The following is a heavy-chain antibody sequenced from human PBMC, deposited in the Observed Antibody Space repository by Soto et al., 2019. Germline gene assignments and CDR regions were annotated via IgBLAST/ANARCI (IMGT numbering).Heavy chain of an antibody. CDR3: AKSAHLRDGDCAVADY. CDR1: GFTFNNYG. J-gene: IGHJ4*02. D-gene: IGHD2-21*02. Sequence: QVQLVESGGGVVQPGRSLRLSCAASGFTFNNYGMHWVRQAPGKGLEWVAAISYDGSNIYYADSVKGRFTISRDNSKHTLYLQMNSLRAEDTAGYYCAKSAHLRDGDCAVADYWGQGTLVTVSS. V-gene: IGHV3-30*18. CDR2: ISYDGSNI.